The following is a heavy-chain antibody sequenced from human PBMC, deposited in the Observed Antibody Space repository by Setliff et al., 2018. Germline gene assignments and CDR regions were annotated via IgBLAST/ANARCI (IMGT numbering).Heavy chain of an antibody. Sequence: ASVKVSCKTSGYTFNSYGYSWVRQAPGQGLEWMGWISAYNGNTNYAQKLQGRVTMTTDTSTSTAYMELRSLRSDDTAVYYCARLPLPAAWELLDIRYYYYYMDVWGKGTTVTVSS. CDR3: ARLPLPAAWELLDIRYYYYYMDV. CDR1: GYTFNSYG. V-gene: IGHV1-18*01. D-gene: IGHD1-26*01. J-gene: IGHJ6*03. CDR2: ISAYNGNT.